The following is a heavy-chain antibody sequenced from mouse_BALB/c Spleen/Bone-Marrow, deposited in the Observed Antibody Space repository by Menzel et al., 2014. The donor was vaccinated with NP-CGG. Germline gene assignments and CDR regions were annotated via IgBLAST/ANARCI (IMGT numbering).Heavy chain of an antibody. J-gene: IGHJ1*01. Sequence: EVKLVESGAELVKPGASVKLSCTASGSNIKDTYMHWVKQRPEQGLEWIGRIDPANGNTKYDPKFQGKATITADTSSNTAYLQLSSLTSEDTAVYYCANYDYGWYFDVWGAGTTVTVSS. CDR1: GSNIKDTY. V-gene: IGHV14-3*02. CDR2: IDPANGNT. D-gene: IGHD2-4*01. CDR3: ANYDYGWYFDV.